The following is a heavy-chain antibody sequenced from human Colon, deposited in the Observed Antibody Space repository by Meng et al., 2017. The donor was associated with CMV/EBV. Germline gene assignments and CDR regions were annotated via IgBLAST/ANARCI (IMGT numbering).Heavy chain of an antibody. D-gene: IGHD1-26*01. Sequence: GGSLRLSCAASGFTFSSYGMHWVRQAPGKGLEWVAVIWYDGSNKYYADSVKGRFTISRDNAKNSLYLQMNSLRVEDTAVYYCVRTGGSSSNNWFDPWGQGILVTVSS. CDR1: GFTFSSYG. CDR2: IWYDGSNK. CDR3: VRTGGSSSNNWFDP. V-gene: IGHV3-33*01. J-gene: IGHJ5*02.